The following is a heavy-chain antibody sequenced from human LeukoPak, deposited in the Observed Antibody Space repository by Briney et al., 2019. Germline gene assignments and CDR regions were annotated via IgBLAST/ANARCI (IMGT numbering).Heavy chain of an antibody. J-gene: IGHJ5*02. CDR2: IIPILGIA. D-gene: IGHD3-22*01. V-gene: IGHV1-69*04. CDR3: ARDYYDSSGHGNWFDP. CDR1: GGTFISYA. Sequence: VASVKVSFKASGGTFISYAISWVRQAPGQGLEWMGRIIPILGIANYAQKFQGRVTITADKSTSTAYMELSSLRSEDTAVYYCARDYYDSSGHGNWFDPWGQGTLVTVSS.